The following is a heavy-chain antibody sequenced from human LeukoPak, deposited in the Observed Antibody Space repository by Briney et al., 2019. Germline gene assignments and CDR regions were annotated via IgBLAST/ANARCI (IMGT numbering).Heavy chain of an antibody. Sequence: GGSLRLSCAASGFTVSSNYMSWVRQAPGRGLEWVSVIYSGGSTYYADSVKGRFTISRGNSKNTLYLQMNSLRAEDTAVYYCARAAATDLDYWGQGTLVTVSS. CDR1: GFTVSSNY. V-gene: IGHV3-66*01. J-gene: IGHJ4*02. CDR2: IYSGGST. D-gene: IGHD6-25*01. CDR3: ARAAATDLDY.